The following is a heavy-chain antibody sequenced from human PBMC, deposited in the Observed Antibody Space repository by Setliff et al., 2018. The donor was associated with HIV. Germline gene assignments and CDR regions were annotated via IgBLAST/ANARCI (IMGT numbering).Heavy chain of an antibody. Sequence: ASVKVSCKASGYTLATHGISWVRQAPGQGLEWMGWISSYNGETIYAQKFQGRVTMTEDTSTDTAYMELSSLRSEDTAVYYCATPGWVAAPRENIQHWGQG. CDR3: ATPGWVAAPRENIQH. CDR1: GYTLATHG. CDR2: ISSYNGET. D-gene: IGHD2-15*01. V-gene: IGHV1-18*01. J-gene: IGHJ1*01.